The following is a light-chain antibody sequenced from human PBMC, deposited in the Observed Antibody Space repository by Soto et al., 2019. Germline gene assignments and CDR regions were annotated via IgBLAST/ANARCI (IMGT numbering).Light chain of an antibody. CDR3: QQYGSSIRT. CDR2: GAS. V-gene: IGKV3-20*01. J-gene: IGKJ1*01. Sequence: EIVLTQSPGTLSLSPGERATLSCRASQSVSGSYLAWYQQKPGQTPRLLIHGASSRATGIPDRFSGSGSGTAFTLTISRLEPEDFAVYYCQQYGSSIRTFGQGTKVEIK. CDR1: QSVSGSY.